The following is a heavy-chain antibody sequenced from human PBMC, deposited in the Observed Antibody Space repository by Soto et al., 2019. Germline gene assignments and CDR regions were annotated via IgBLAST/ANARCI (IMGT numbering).Heavy chain of an antibody. CDR2: IYYSGST. J-gene: IGHJ4*02. CDR1: GGSISSYY. V-gene: IGHV4-59*01. Sequence: TLSLTCTVSGGSISSYYWSWIRQPPGKGLEWIGYIYYSGSTNYNPSLKSRVTISVDTSKNQFSLKLSSVTAADTAVYYCARAGGYCSGGSCYLFDYWGQGTLVTVS. D-gene: IGHD2-15*01. CDR3: ARAGGYCSGGSCYLFDY.